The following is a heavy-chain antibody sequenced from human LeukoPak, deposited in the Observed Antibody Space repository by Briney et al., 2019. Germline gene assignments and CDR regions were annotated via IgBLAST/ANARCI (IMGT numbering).Heavy chain of an antibody. CDR1: GFSFNTYG. Sequence: GRSLRLSCAASGFSFNTYGLHWVRQAPGKGLEWVAFIRYDGGTQYYADSVKGRFTISRDDSKKTLYLQMNSLRTEDTARYHCVNERTYSYGSIDYWGQGTLVTVSS. J-gene: IGHJ4*02. V-gene: IGHV3-30*02. D-gene: IGHD3-16*01. CDR2: IRYDGGTQ. CDR3: VNERTYSYGSIDY.